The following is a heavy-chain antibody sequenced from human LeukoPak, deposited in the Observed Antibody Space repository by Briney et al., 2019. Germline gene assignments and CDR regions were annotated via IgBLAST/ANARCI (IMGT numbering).Heavy chain of an antibody. CDR3: AKDSSSGSSYYFHGMEV. Sequence: GGSLRLSCEGSGFTFSNYWMGWVRQAPGKGLEWVSAISGSGGSTYYADSVKGRFTISRDNSKNTLYLQMNSLRAEDTAVYYCAKDSSSGSSYYFHGMEVWGQGTTVTVSS. J-gene: IGHJ6*02. V-gene: IGHV3-23*01. CDR2: ISGSGGST. D-gene: IGHD3-10*01. CDR1: GFTFSNYW.